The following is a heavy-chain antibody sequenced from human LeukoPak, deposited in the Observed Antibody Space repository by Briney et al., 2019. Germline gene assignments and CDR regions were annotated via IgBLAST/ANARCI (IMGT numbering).Heavy chain of an antibody. V-gene: IGHV4-39*07. CDR2: IYYSGST. D-gene: IGHD6-13*01. CDR3: ARSGDESSSWTYYYYGMDV. Sequence: SETLSLTCTVSGGSISSSSYYWGWIRQPPGKGLEWIGSIYYSGSTYYNPSLKSRVTISVDTSKNQFSLKLSSVTAADTAVYYCARSGDESSSWTYYYYGMDVWGQGTTVTVSS. CDR1: GGSISSSSYY. J-gene: IGHJ6*02.